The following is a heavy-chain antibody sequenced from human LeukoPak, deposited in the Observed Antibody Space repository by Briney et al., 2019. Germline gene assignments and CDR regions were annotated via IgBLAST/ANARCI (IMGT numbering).Heavy chain of an antibody. CDR2: ISSSSSYI. J-gene: IGHJ6*02. CDR3: TRVLEGCSGGSCYSVDYGMDV. Sequence: GGSPRLSCAASGFTFSSYSMNWVRQAPGKGLEWVSSISSSSSYIYYADSVKGRFTISRDNAKNSLYLQMNSLRAEDTAVYYCTRVLEGCSGGSCYSVDYGMDVWGQGTTVTVSS. CDR1: GFTFSSYS. D-gene: IGHD2-15*01. V-gene: IGHV3-21*01.